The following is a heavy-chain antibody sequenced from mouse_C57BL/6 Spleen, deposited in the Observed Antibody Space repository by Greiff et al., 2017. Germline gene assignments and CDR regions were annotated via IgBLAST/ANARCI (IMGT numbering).Heavy chain of an antibody. Sequence: EVKLMESGPELVKPGASVKISCKASGYSFTDYNMNWVKQSNGKSLEWIGVINPNYGTTSYNQKFKGKATLTVDQSSSTAYMQLNSLTSEDSAVYYCARRAAQASYFDYWGQGTTLTVSS. J-gene: IGHJ2*01. V-gene: IGHV1-39*01. D-gene: IGHD3-2*02. CDR1: GYSFTDYN. CDR3: ARRAAQASYFDY. CDR2: INPNYGTT.